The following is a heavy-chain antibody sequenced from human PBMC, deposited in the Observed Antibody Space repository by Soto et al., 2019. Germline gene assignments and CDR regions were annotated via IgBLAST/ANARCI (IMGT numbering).Heavy chain of an antibody. V-gene: IGHV3-23*01. CDR3: AKDRQGSGPDFDL. J-gene: IGHJ2*01. D-gene: IGHD3-10*01. CDR2: ISGSGGT. CDR1: GFTFLNYD. Sequence: EVQLLESGGDLVQPGGSLRLSCVASGFTFLNYDMHWVRQAPGKGLEWVAGISGSGGTFDANSVRGRFTISKDDSKNTLYLQMNGLRVEDTALYYCAKDRQGSGPDFDLWGRGTLVTVSS.